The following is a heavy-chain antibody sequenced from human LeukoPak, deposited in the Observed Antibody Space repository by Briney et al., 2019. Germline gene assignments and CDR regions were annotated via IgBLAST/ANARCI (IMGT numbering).Heavy chain of an antibody. D-gene: IGHD2-2*01. V-gene: IGHV3-53*01. CDR1: GFTVSSNY. Sequence: GGSLRLSCAASGFTVSSNYMSWVRQAPGKGLEWVSLIYSGGSTYYADSVKGRFTISRGNFKNTLFLQMNSLRAEDTAVYYCARDWKDIVVVPAATAYYYMDVWGKGTTVTVSS. CDR2: IYSGGST. J-gene: IGHJ6*03. CDR3: ARDWKDIVVVPAATAYYYMDV.